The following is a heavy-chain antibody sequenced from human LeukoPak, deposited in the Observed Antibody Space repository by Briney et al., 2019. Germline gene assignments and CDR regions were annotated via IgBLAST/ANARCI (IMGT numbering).Heavy chain of an antibody. CDR3: ARLRRGQLLDY. J-gene: IGHJ4*02. CDR1: GGSISSYY. V-gene: IGHV4-59*01. CDR2: IYYSGST. D-gene: IGHD6-6*01. Sequence: SETLSLTCTVSGGSISSYYWSWIRQPPGKGLEWIGYIYYSGSTNYNPSLKSRVTISVDTSKNQFSLKLSSVTAADTAVYYCARLRRGQLLDYWGQGTLVTVSS.